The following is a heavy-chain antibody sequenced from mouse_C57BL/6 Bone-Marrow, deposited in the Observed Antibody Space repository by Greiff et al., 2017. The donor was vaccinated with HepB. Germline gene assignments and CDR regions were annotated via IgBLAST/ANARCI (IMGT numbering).Heavy chain of an antibody. CDR3: ARHGIPMDY. CDR2: ISSGGSYT. Sequence: EVKLVESGGDLVKPGGFLKLSRAASGFTFSSYGMSWVRQTPDKRLEWVATISSGGSYTYYPDSVKGRFTISRDNAKNTLYLQMSSLKSEDTAMYYCARHGIPMDYWGQGTSVTVSS. J-gene: IGHJ4*01. CDR1: GFTFSSYG. V-gene: IGHV5-6*02.